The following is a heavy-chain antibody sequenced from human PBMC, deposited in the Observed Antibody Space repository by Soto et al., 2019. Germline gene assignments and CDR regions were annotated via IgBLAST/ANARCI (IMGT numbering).Heavy chain of an antibody. CDR1: GFTFSSYG. Sequence: GGSLRLSCAASGFTFSSYGMHWVRQATGKGLEWVSAIGTAGDTYYPGSVKGRFTISRENAKNSLYLQMNSLRAGDTAVYYCAREGTIFGVVSGMDVWGQGTTVTVSS. CDR3: AREGTIFGVVSGMDV. CDR2: IGTAGDT. V-gene: IGHV3-13*01. D-gene: IGHD3-3*01. J-gene: IGHJ6*02.